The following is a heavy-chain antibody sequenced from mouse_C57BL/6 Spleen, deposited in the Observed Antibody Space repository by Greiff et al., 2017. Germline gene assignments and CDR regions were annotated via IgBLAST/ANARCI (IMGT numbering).Heavy chain of an antibody. CDR1: GFTFSDYG. V-gene: IGHV5-17*01. CDR2: ISSGSSTI. CDR3: ASPSYYYGSSYHAMDY. D-gene: IGHD1-1*01. J-gene: IGHJ4*01. Sequence: EVQLVESGGGLVKPGGSLKLSCAASGFTFSDYGMHWVRQAPEKGLEWVAYISSGSSTIYYADTVKGRFTISRDNAKNTLFLQMTRLRSEDTAMYYCASPSYYYGSSYHAMDYWGQGTSVTVSS.